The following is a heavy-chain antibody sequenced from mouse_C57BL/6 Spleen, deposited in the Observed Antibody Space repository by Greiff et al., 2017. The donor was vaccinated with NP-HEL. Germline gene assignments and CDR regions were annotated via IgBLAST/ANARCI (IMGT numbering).Heavy chain of an antibody. CDR1: GFTFSSYA. CDR2: ISSGGDYI. D-gene: IGHD3-3*01. CDR3: TREGGRGYYFDY. V-gene: IGHV5-9-1*02. Sequence: EVKLMESGEGLVKPGGSLKLSCAASGFTFSSYAMSWVRQTPEKRLEWVAYISSGGDYIYYADTVKGRFTISRDNARNTLYLQMSSLKSEDTARYYCTREGGRGYYFDYWGQGTTLTVSS. J-gene: IGHJ2*01.